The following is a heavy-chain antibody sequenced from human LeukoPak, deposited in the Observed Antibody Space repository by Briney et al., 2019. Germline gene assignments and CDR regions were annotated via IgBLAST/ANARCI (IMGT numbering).Heavy chain of an antibody. CDR3: ARRYYYDSSGYYHDY. D-gene: IGHD3-22*01. CDR1: GGSISSSSYY. Sequence: PSETLSLTCTVSGGSISSSSYYWGWIRQPPGKGLEWIGSIYYSGSTYYNPSLKSRVTISVDTPKNQFSLKLSSVTAADTAVYYCARRYYYDSSGYYHDYWGQGTLVTVSS. V-gene: IGHV4-39*01. J-gene: IGHJ4*02. CDR2: IYYSGST.